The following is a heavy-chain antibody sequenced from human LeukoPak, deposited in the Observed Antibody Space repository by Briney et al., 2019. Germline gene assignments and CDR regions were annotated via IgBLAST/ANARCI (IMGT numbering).Heavy chain of an antibody. CDR3: ARDRGGMVRGVIITYSYYMDV. Sequence: GGSLRLSCAASGFTFTTYWMSWVRQAPGKGLEWVANINQDGTEKYYVDSVKGRFTISRDNAKKSLYLQMNSLRAEDTAVYYCARDRGGMVRGVIITYSYYMDVWGKGTTVTVSS. D-gene: IGHD3-10*01. CDR1: GFTFTTYW. J-gene: IGHJ6*03. CDR2: INQDGTEK. V-gene: IGHV3-7*01.